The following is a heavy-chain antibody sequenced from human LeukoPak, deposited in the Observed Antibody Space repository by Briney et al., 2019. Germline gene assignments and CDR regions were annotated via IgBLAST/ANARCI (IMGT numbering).Heavy chain of an antibody. Sequence: PSETLSLTCTVSGGSISSYYWSWIRQPPGKGLEWIGYIYYSGSTNYNPPLKSRVTISVDTSKNQFSLKLSSVTAADTAVYYCARDRDMASFDYWGQGTLVTVSS. CDR2: IYYSGST. J-gene: IGHJ4*02. CDR3: ARDRDMASFDY. CDR1: GGSISSYY. D-gene: IGHD5-24*01. V-gene: IGHV4-59*01.